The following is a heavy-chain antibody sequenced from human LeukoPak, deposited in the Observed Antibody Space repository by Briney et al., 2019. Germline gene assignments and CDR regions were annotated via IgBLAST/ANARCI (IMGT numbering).Heavy chain of an antibody. D-gene: IGHD2-15*01. CDR3: ARVGRYCSGGSCWWFDP. V-gene: IGHV4-38-2*02. CDR1: GYSISSGYY. Sequence: SETLSLTCTVSGYSISSGYYWGWIRQPPGKGLEWIESIYHSGSTYYNPSLKSRVTISVDTSKNQFSLKLSSVTAADTAVYYCARVGRYCSGGSCWWFDPWGQGTLVTVSS. CDR2: IYHSGST. J-gene: IGHJ5*02.